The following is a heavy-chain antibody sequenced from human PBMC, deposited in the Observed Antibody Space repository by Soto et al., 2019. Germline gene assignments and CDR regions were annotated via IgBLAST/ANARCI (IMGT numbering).Heavy chain of an antibody. Sequence: PGGALRLSCAASGFTFTTYAIHWVRQAPGKGLEWVAVISYDGSNKYYADSVKGRFTISRDNSKNTLYLQMNSLRAEDTAVYYCAREGAYYDSSGYDYWGQGTLVTVSS. J-gene: IGHJ4*02. CDR2: ISYDGSNK. D-gene: IGHD3-22*01. CDR3: AREGAYYDSSGYDY. CDR1: GFTFTTYA. V-gene: IGHV3-30-3*01.